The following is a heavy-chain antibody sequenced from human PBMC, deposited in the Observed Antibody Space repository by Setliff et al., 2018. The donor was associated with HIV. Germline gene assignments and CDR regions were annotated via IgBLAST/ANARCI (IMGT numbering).Heavy chain of an antibody. V-gene: IGHV4-4*02. J-gene: IGHJ4*02. Sequence: PSETLSLTCAVSGASISDVIWWSWVRHSPGKGLEWIGEMYHSGTTKYNPSLKSRVTISVDTSENQFSLKLSSVTAADTAVYYCARRYYDSSGYYYPFDYWGQGTLVTVSS. CDR2: MYHSGTT. D-gene: IGHD3-22*01. CDR1: GASISDVIW. CDR3: ARRYYDSSGYYYPFDY.